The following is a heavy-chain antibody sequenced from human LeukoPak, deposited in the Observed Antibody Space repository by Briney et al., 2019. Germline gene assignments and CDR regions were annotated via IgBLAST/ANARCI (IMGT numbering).Heavy chain of an antibody. J-gene: IGHJ4*01. D-gene: IGHD3-9*01. CDR3: ARTYYDILTGYNPYFDY. CDR1: GFTFSTFA. CDR2: ITASSTAI. Sequence: PGGSLRLSCEASGFTFSTFAMIWVRQPPGKGLEWVSSITASSTAIYSADSVKGRFTISRDNAKNFLYLQMNSLRAEDTAVYYCARTYYDILTGYNPYFDYWGQGILVTVSS. V-gene: IGHV3-21*01.